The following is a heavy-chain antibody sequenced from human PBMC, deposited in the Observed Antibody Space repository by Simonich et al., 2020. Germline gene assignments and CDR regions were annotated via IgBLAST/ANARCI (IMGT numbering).Heavy chain of an antibody. V-gene: IGHV3-7*01. D-gene: IGHD6-6*01. J-gene: IGHJ2*01. Sequence: EVQLVESGGGLVQPGGSLRLSCAASGFTFSSYWMSWVRQAPGEVREEVANIKQDGSEKYNVDSVKGRFTISRDNAKNSLYLQMNSLRAEDTAVYYCAREYSSSSDPYWYFDLWGRGTLVTVSS. CDR2: IKQDGSEK. CDR1: GFTFSSYW. CDR3: AREYSSSSDPYWYFDL.